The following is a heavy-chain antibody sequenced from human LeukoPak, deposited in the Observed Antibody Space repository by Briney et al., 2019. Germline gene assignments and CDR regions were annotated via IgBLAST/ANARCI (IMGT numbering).Heavy chain of an antibody. CDR2: ISSSSSYI. CDR1: GFTFSSYS. J-gene: IGHJ5*02. D-gene: IGHD2-15*01. Sequence: GGSLRLSCAASGFTFSSYSVNWVRQAPGKGLGWVSSISSSSSYIYYADSVKGRFTISRDNAKNSLYLQMNSLRAEDTAVYYCARGLDGYHRCSGGSCYRWFDPWGQGTLVTVSS. V-gene: IGHV3-21*04. CDR3: ARGLDGYHRCSGGSCYRWFDP.